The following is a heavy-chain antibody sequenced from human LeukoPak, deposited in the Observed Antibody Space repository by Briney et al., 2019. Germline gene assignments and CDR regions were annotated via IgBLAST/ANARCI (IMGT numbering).Heavy chain of an antibody. CDR3: AREGTTGTKDFDY. Sequence: ASVKVSCKTSGYTFTGYYMHWVRQAPGPGLEWMGWINPNSGGTNYAQKFQGWVTMTRDTSISTAYMELSRLRSDDTAVYYCAREGTTGTKDFDYWGQGTLVTVSS. J-gene: IGHJ4*02. D-gene: IGHD1-1*01. CDR2: INPNSGGT. V-gene: IGHV1-2*04. CDR1: GYTFTGYY.